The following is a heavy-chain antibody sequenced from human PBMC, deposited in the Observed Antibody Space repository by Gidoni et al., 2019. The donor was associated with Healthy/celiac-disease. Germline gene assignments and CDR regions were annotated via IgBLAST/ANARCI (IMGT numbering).Heavy chain of an antibody. D-gene: IGHD6-13*01. CDR1: GFTFSSYA. J-gene: IGHJ4*02. CDR3: AKDARIAAAGTAIFDY. Sequence: EVQLLESGGGLVQPGGSLRLSCAASGFTFSSYAMSWVRQATGKGMEWVSAIRGSGGSTYYADSGKGRFTISRDNSKNTLYLQMNSLRAEDTAVYYCAKDARIAAAGTAIFDYWGQGTLVTVSS. CDR2: IRGSGGST. V-gene: IGHV3-23*01.